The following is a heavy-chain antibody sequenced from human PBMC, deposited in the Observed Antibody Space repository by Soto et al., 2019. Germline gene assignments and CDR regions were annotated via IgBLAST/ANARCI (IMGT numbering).Heavy chain of an antibody. J-gene: IGHJ4*02. CDR1: GFTFSSYA. CDR2: ISGSGGST. Sequence: EVQLLESGGGLVQPGGSLRLSCAASGFTFSSYAMSWVRQDPGKGLEWVSAISGSGGSTYYADSVKGRFTISRDNSKNTLYLQMNSLRAEDTAGYYCAQNNGLYSNYLCYFDYWGQGTLVTVSS. D-gene: IGHD4-4*01. CDR3: AQNNGLYSNYLCYFDY. V-gene: IGHV3-23*01.